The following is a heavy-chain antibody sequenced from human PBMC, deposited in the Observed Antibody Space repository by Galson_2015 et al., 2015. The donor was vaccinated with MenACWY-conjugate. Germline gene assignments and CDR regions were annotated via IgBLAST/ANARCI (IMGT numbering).Heavy chain of an antibody. CDR1: GFPFSDYS. CDR3: ARDPGTIIKYHFDY. Sequence: SLRLSCAASGFPFSDYSMNWVRQAPGKGLEWVPFISSSRSYIYYADSVKGRFTVSRDNAKNSLYLQMNSLRAEDTAVYYCARDPGTIIKYHFDYWGQGSLVTVSS. J-gene: IGHJ4*02. V-gene: IGHV3-21*01. CDR2: ISSSRSYI. D-gene: IGHD2-2*01.